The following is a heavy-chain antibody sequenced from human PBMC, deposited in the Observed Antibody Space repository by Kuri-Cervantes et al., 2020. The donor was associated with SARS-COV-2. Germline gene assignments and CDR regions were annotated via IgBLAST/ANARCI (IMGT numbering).Heavy chain of an antibody. CDR1: GYTFTSYA. CDR2: INTNTGNP. J-gene: IGHJ5*02. Sequence: ASLKVSCKASGYTFTSYAMNWVRQAPGQGLEWMGWINTNTGNPPYAKGFTGRFVFSLDTSVSTAYLQISSLQTEDTSVYYCARDEDLTIFGPYNLFDPWGQGTLVTVSS. V-gene: IGHV7-4-1*02. D-gene: IGHD3-3*01. CDR3: ARDEDLTIFGPYNLFDP.